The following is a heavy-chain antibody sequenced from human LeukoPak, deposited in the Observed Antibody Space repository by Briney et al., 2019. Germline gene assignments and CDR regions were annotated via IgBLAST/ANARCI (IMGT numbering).Heavy chain of an antibody. J-gene: IGHJ3*02. V-gene: IGHV1-46*01. CDR2: INPSGGST. Sequence: GASVKVSCKASGYTFTSYYMHWVRQAPGQGLEWMGIINPSGGSTSYAQKFQGRVTMTRDTSTSTVYMELSSLRSEDTAVYYCARDRPPTPYSSGWYRLAPGAFDIWGQGTMVTVSS. CDR3: ARDRPPTPYSSGWYRLAPGAFDI. CDR1: GYTFTSYY. D-gene: IGHD6-19*01.